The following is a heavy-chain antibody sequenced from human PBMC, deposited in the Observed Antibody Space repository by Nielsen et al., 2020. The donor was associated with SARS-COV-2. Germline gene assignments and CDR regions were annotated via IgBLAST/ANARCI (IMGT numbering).Heavy chain of an antibody. J-gene: IGHJ3*02. Sequence: GESLKISCAASGFTFSSYDMHWVRQATGKGLEWVSAIGTAGDTYYPGSVEGRFTISRENAKNSLYLQMNSLRAGDTAVYYCARAGGYSGYRRSNALDIWGQGTMVTVSS. CDR2: IGTAGDT. D-gene: IGHD5-12*01. CDR1: GFTFSSYD. CDR3: ARAGGYSGYRRSNALDI. V-gene: IGHV3-13*01.